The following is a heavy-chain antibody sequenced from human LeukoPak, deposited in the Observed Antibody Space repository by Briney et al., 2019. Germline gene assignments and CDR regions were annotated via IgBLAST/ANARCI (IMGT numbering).Heavy chain of an antibody. CDR3: ARGPPARGYGLRSFDY. Sequence: SETLSLTCAVYGGSFSGYYWSWIRHPPGKGLEGIGEINHSGSTNYNPSLKSRVTISVDTSKNQFSLKLSSVTAADTAVYYCARGPPARGYGLRSFDYWGQGTLVTVSS. CDR2: INHSGST. CDR1: GGSFSGYY. D-gene: IGHD5-12*01. V-gene: IGHV4-34*01. J-gene: IGHJ4*02.